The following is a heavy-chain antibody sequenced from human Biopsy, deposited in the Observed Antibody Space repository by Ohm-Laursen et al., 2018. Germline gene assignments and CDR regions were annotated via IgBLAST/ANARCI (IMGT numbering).Heavy chain of an antibody. Sequence: LSLTCTVSGDSVTKYYWSWIRQPPGKGLEWIGHIYYSVMTNYNPSLQSRVSISVDTSRNQVSLTLSSVTAADTAVYYCARDSGILNYGNFKYYHYYGMGVWGQGTKVTVSS. CDR2: IYYSVMT. CDR3: ARDSGILNYGNFKYYHYYGMGV. V-gene: IGHV4-59*02. J-gene: IGHJ6*02. D-gene: IGHD4-11*01. CDR1: GDSVTKYY.